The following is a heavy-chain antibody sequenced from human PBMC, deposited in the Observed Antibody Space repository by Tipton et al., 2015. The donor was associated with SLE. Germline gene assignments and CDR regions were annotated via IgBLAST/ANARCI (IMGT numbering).Heavy chain of an antibody. CDR3: ARRAAAGLRH. D-gene: IGHD6-13*01. CDR2: INHSGST. J-gene: IGHJ1*01. CDR1: GGSFSGYY. Sequence: GSLRLSCAVYGGSFSGYYWSWIRQPPGKGLEWIGEINHSGSTNYNPSLKSRVTISVDTSKNQFSLKLSSVTAADTAVYYCARRAAAGLRHWCQGTLVTVSS. V-gene: IGHV4-34*01.